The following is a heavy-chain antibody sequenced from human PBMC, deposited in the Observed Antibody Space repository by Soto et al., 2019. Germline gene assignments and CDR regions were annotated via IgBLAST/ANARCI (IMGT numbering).Heavy chain of an antibody. CDR3: AKPGIVGATAGDY. Sequence: PGGSLRLSCAASGFTFSSYSMSWVRQDPGKGLEWVSAISGSGGSTYYADSVKGRFTISRDNSKNTLYLQMNSLRAEDTAVYYCAKPGIVGATAGDYWGQGTLVTVSS. D-gene: IGHD1-26*01. CDR2: ISGSGGST. CDR1: GFTFSSYS. V-gene: IGHV3-23*01. J-gene: IGHJ4*02.